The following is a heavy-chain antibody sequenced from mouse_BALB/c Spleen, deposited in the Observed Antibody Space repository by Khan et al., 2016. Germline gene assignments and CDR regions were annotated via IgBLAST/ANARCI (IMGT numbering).Heavy chain of an antibody. CDR1: GYAFTSYN. CDR2: IDPYNGGT. Sequence: VQLKESGPELVKPGASVKVSCKASGYAFTSYNMYWVKQSHGKSLEWIGYIDPYNGGTSYNQKFKGKATLTVDKSSSTAYMHLNSLTSEDSAVYYVAMQGIPTVVAKGLDYWGQGTTLTVSS. V-gene: IGHV1S135*01. J-gene: IGHJ2*01. D-gene: IGHD1-1*01. CDR3: AMQGIPTVVAKGLDY.